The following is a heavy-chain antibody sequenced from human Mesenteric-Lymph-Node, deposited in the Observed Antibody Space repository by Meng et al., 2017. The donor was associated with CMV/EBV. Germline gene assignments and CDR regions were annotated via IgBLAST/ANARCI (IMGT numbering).Heavy chain of an antibody. CDR2: VYSSGST. CDR1: GGSFSDYY. J-gene: IGHJ6*02. Sequence: SETLSLTCTVSGGSFSDYYWTWIRQPPGKGLEWIGYVYSSGSTNYNPSLKSRVTISVDTSKNQFSLKLSSVTAADTAVYYCARTAHSPTTYYYGMDVWGQGTTVTVSS. V-gene: IGHV4-59*01. D-gene: IGHD2-21*02. CDR3: ARTAHSPTTYYYGMDV.